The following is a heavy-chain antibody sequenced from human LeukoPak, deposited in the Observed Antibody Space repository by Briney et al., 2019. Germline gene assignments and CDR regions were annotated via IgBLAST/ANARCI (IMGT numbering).Heavy chain of an antibody. J-gene: IGHJ4*02. V-gene: IGHV4-39*01. CDR3: ARVTGVFDY. Sequence: SETLSLTCTVSGGSISSSSYYWGWIRQPPGKGLEWIGSTYYSGSTYYNPSLKSRVTISVDTSKNQFSLKLSSVTAADTAVYYCARVTGVFDYWGQGTLVTVSS. D-gene: IGHD1-14*01. CDR1: GGSISSSSYY. CDR2: TYYSGST.